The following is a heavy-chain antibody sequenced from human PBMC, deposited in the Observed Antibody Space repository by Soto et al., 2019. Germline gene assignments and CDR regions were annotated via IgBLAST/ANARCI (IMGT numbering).Heavy chain of an antibody. CDR1: VYSFTSYW. CDR2: IDPSDSYT. J-gene: IGHJ4*02. CDR3: ASTPDYYDSSGYRDY. D-gene: IGHD3-22*01. Sequence: GESLKISCKGSVYSFTSYWISWVRQMPGKGLEWMGRIDPSDSYTNYSPSFQGHVTISADKSISTAYLQWSSLKASDTAMYYCASTPDYYDSSGYRDYWGQGTLVTVSS. V-gene: IGHV5-10-1*01.